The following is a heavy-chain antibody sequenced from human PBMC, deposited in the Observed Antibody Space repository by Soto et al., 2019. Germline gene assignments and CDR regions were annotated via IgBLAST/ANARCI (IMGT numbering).Heavy chain of an antibody. CDR2: IIPILGIA. V-gene: IGHV1-69*04. Sequence: ASVKVSCKASGGTFSSYTISWVRQAPGQGLEWMGRIIPILGIANYAQKFQGRVTITADKSTSTAYMELSSLRSEDTAVYYCARDLPTMYNWFDPWGQGTLVTVYS. CDR1: GGTFSSYT. J-gene: IGHJ5*02. CDR3: ARDLPTMYNWFDP.